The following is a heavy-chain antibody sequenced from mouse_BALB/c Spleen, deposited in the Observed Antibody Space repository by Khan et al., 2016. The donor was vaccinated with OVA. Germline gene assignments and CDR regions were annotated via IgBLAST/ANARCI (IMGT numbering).Heavy chain of an antibody. J-gene: IGHJ3*01. CDR2: IYPGDGNT. CDR1: GYTFSAYW. CDR3: AREGYYGSRRAWFAY. V-gene: IGHV1-80*01. Sequence: QVQLQQSGAELVRPGSSVKISCKASGYTFSAYWMNWVKQRPGQGLVWIGQIYPGDGNTYYNGKFKGKATLTADKSSSTAYMQLTSLTSEDSAVYFCAREGYYGSRRAWFAYWGQGTLVTVSA. D-gene: IGHD1-1*01.